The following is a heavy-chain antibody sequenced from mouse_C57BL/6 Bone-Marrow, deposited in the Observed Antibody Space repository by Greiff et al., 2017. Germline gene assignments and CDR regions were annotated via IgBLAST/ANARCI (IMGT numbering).Heavy chain of an antibody. Sequence: QVQLQQPGAELVKPGASVKVSCKASGYTFTSYWMHWVKQRPGQGLEWIGRIHPSDSDTNYNQKFKGKATLTVDKSSSTAYMQLSSLTSEDSAVYYCAIPPLYYDYDGYDMDYWGQGTSVTVSS. CDR2: IHPSDSDT. CDR1: GYTFTSYW. J-gene: IGHJ4*01. V-gene: IGHV1-74*01. D-gene: IGHD2-4*01. CDR3: AIPPLYYDYDGYDMDY.